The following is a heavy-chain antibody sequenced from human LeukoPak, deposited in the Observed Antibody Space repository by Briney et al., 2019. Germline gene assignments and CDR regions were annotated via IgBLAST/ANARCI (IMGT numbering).Heavy chain of an antibody. V-gene: IGHV4-34*01. CDR1: GGSISSYY. CDR3: ARRMYYYDSSGWIDY. Sequence: SETLSLTCTVSGGSISSYYWSWIRQPPGKGLEWIGEINHSGSTNYNPSLKSRVTISVDTSKNQFSLKLSSVTAADTAVYYCARRMYYYDSSGWIDYWGQGTLVTVSS. J-gene: IGHJ4*02. D-gene: IGHD3-22*01. CDR2: INHSGST.